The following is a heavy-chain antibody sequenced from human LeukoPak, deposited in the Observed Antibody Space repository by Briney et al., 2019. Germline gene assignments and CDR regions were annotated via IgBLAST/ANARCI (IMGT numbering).Heavy chain of an antibody. D-gene: IGHD3-3*01. CDR2: ITGLFATA. CDR3: ARVGVIISHNWFGP. Sequence: SVKVSCKASGGISSNFAIHWVRQAPGQGLEWMGQITGLFATAHYAQKFQGRVTITTDESTGAVYMELSSLRSEDTAVYYCARVGVIISHNWFGPWGQGTLVTVSS. V-gene: IGHV1-69*05. CDR1: GGISSNFA. J-gene: IGHJ5*02.